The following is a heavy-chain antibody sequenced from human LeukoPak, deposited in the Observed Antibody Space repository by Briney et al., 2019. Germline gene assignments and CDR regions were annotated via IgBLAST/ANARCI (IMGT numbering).Heavy chain of an antibody. V-gene: IGHV1-46*01. D-gene: IGHD4-17*01. CDR3: ATRQSYGDFTH. J-gene: IGHJ4*02. Sequence: EASVKVSCKASGYTFTSYYMHWVRQAPGQGLEWMGIINPSGGSTSYAQKFQGRVTMTEDTSTDTAYMELSSLRSEDTAVYYCATRQSYGDFTHWGQGTLVTVSS. CDR2: INPSGGST. CDR1: GYTFTSYY.